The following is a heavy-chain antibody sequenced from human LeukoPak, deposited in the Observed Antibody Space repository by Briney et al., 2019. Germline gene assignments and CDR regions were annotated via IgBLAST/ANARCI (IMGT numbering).Heavy chain of an antibody. Sequence: SETLSLTCAVYGGSFSGYYWSWIRQPPGKGLEWIGEINHSGSTNYNPSPKSRVTISVDTSKDQFSLKLSSVTAADTAVYYCARGLISSWYVNYYYMDVWGKGTTVTVSS. D-gene: IGHD6-13*01. CDR1: GGSFSGYY. V-gene: IGHV4-34*01. CDR3: ARGLISSWYVNYYYMDV. CDR2: INHSGST. J-gene: IGHJ6*03.